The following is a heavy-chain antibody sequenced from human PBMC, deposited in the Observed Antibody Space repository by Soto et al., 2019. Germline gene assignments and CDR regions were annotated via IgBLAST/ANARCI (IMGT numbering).Heavy chain of an antibody. J-gene: IGHJ4*02. CDR1: GGSISSGNYY. CDR3: ATMGTPVTGLYYFDY. Sequence: TSETLSLTCTVSGGSISSGNYYWSWIRQPPGKGLEWIGFISYSGTTHYRASLRSRVSISVDTSKNQFSLDLSSVTAADTAVYYCATMGTPVTGLYYFDYWGQGTLVTVSS. D-gene: IGHD4-17*01. V-gene: IGHV4-30-4*01. CDR2: ISYSGTT.